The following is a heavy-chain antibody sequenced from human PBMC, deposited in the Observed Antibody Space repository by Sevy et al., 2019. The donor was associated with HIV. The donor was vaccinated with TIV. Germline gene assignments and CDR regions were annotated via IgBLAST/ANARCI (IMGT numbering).Heavy chain of an antibody. D-gene: IGHD3-22*01. Sequence: GGSLRLSCTASGLTFSSYVMSWVRQAPGKGLEWVSTISGSGGYTYGADSVKGRFTISRDNSKNTVYLQMNSLTVEDTAMYYCVKEYSSGYSWGQGILVTVSS. J-gene: IGHJ4*02. CDR2: ISGSGGYT. V-gene: IGHV3-23*01. CDR3: VKEYSSGYS. CDR1: GLTFSSYV.